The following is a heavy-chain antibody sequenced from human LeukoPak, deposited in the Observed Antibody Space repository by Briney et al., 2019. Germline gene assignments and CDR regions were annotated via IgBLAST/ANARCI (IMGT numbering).Heavy chain of an antibody. Sequence: SETLSLTCTVSGGSISRYYWSWIRQPAGKELEWIGRIYSRGSTNYNPSLQSRVTMSVDTSKNQISLKLNSVTAADTAVYYCARDPMAGTFRAFDSWGQGTMVTVSS. CDR3: ARDPMAGTFRAFDS. J-gene: IGHJ3*02. CDR1: GGSISRYY. CDR2: IYSRGST. D-gene: IGHD6-19*01. V-gene: IGHV4-4*07.